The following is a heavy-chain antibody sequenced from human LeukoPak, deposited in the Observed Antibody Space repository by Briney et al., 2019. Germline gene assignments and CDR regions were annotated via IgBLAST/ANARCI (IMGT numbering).Heavy chain of an antibody. J-gene: IGHJ4*02. Sequence: GGSLRLSCAVSGFTLNDYYVNWLRQAPGKGLEWIAYISSSSRSFNYADSVKGRFTLSRDYAKNSVNLDMTRLRGEDTAIYYCARVHNTIYWGQGVLGTVSS. CDR3: ARVHNTIY. V-gene: IGHV3-11*04. D-gene: IGHD5-24*01. CDR2: ISSSSRSF. CDR1: GFTLNDYY.